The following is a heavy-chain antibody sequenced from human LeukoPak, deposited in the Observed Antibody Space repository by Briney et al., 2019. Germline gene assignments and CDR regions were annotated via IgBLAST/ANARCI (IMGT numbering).Heavy chain of an antibody. CDR1: GGSFSGYY. Sequence: SETRSLTCAVYGGSFSGYYWSWIRQPPGKGLEWIGEINHSGSTNYNPSLRSRVTISVDTSKNQFSLKLSSVPAADTAVHYCASRVPKQAVYYGSGSLRYWGQGTLVTVSS. CDR3: ASRVPKQAVYYGSGSLRY. J-gene: IGHJ4*02. V-gene: IGHV4-34*01. CDR2: INHSGST. D-gene: IGHD3-10*01.